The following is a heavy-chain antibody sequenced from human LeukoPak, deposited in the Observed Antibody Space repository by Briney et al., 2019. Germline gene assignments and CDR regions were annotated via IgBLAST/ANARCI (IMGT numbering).Heavy chain of an antibody. CDR1: GGSISSGDYY. J-gene: IGHJ4*02. V-gene: IGHV4-30-4*08. D-gene: IGHD2-2*02. CDR3: ARAGPRGSSTSCYTGNCYFDY. Sequence: PSETLSPTCTVSGGSISSGDYYWSWIRQPPGKGLEWIGYIYYSGSTYYNPSLKSRVTISVDTSKNQFSLKLSSVTAADTAVYYCARAGPRGSSTSCYTGNCYFDYWGQGTLVTVSS. CDR2: IYYSGST.